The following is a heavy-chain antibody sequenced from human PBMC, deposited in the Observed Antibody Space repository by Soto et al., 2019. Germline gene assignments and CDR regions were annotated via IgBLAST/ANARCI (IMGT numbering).Heavy chain of an antibody. D-gene: IGHD3-10*01. CDR2: IYYSGST. J-gene: IGHJ3*02. CDR3: ARAGSYGDTAFDI. Sequence: PSETLSLTCTVSGGSISSGDYYWSWIRQPPGKGLEWIGYIYYSGSTYYNPSLKSRVTISVDTSKNQFSLKLSSVTAADTAVYYCARAGSYGDTAFDIWGQGTMVTVSS. V-gene: IGHV4-30-4*01. CDR1: GGSISSGDYY.